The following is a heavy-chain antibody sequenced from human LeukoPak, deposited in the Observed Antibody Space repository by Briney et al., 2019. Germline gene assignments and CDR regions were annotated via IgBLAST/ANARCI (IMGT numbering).Heavy chain of an antibody. CDR2: INPNSGAT. CDR1: GYTFIAFY. J-gene: IGHJ5*02. D-gene: IGHD6-13*01. Sequence: GASVTVSCKASGYTFIAFYMHWVRQAPGQGLEWMGWINPNSGATNYAQRFQGRVTMTRDTSISTAYMELSRLRSDDTAVYYFPRAHLIAAAGYNWFDPCGQGTLVTVSS. CDR3: PRAHLIAAAGYNWFDP. V-gene: IGHV1-2*02.